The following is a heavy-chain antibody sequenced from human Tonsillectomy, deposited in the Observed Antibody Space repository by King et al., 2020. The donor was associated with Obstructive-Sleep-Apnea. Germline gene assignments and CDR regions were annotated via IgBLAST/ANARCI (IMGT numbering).Heavy chain of an antibody. Sequence: VQLVESGGGVVQPGRSLRLSCAASGFTFSSYAIHWVRQAPGKGLEWVTIISYDGRNDYYADSVKGRFTISRDNSKNTLYLQMNSLRPEDTAVYYCARDAYNFYGLDVWGQGTTVTVSS. CDR2: ISYDGRND. D-gene: IGHD5-24*01. J-gene: IGHJ6*02. CDR3: ARDAYNFYGLDV. V-gene: IGHV3-30*04. CDR1: GFTFSSYA.